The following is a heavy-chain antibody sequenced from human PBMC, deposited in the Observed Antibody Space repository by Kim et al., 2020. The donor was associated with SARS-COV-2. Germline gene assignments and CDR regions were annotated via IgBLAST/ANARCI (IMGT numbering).Heavy chain of an antibody. CDR1: GFTFSDYY. CDR3: ARRAAVVVPAAIWSGYYYSMDV. J-gene: IGHJ6*02. D-gene: IGHD2-2*02. V-gene: IGHV3-11*01. Sequence: GGSLRLSCAASGFTFSDYYMSWIRQAPGKGLEWVSYISGSGTTIYYADSVKGRFTISRDNAKNSLHLQMNSLRAEDTVVYYCARRAAVVVPAAIWSGYYYSMDVWGQGTTVTVSS. CDR2: ISGSGTTI.